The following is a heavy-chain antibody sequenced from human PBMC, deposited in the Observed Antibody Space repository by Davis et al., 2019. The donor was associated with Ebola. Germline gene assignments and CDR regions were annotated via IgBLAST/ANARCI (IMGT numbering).Heavy chain of an antibody. J-gene: IGHJ3*02. CDR1: GFTFSSYV. CDR2: GTSADT. Sequence: GGSLRLSCATSGFTFSSYVMSWVRLAPGKGLEWVSTYGTSADTYYADSVKGRFTISRDNSKNTLYLQMNGLRVEDTAIYYCAKDTSNIWFDIWGQGTNVTVSS. CDR3: AKDTSNIWFDI. V-gene: IGHV3-23*01. D-gene: IGHD1-26*01.